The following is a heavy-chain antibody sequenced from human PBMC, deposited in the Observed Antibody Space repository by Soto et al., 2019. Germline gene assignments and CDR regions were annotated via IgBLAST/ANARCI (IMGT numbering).Heavy chain of an antibody. V-gene: IGHV3-48*01. CDR1: GFTFSSYS. Sequence: EVQLVESGGGLVQPGGSLRLSCAASGFTFSSYSMNWVRQAPGKGLEWVSYISSSSSTIYYADSVKGRFTISRDNAKNSLYLQMNSLGAEDTAVYYCARHPERIAQIGWFDPWGQGILVTV. CDR3: ARHPERIAQIGWFDP. CDR2: ISSSSSTI. J-gene: IGHJ5*02. D-gene: IGHD1-1*01.